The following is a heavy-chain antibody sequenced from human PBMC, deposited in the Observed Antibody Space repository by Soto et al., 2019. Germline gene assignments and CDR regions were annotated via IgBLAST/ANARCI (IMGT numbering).Heavy chain of an antibody. CDR1: GGSFSGYY. D-gene: IGHD5-18*01. Sequence: QVQLQQWGAGLLKPSETLSPTCAVYGGSFSGYYWSWIRQPPGKGLEWIGEINHSGSTNYNPSLKSRVTISGDTSKNQFSLKRSSVTAADTAVYYCARVGEVDTAMGRIDYWGQGTLVTVSS. CDR2: INHSGST. J-gene: IGHJ4*02. V-gene: IGHV4-34*01. CDR3: ARVGEVDTAMGRIDY.